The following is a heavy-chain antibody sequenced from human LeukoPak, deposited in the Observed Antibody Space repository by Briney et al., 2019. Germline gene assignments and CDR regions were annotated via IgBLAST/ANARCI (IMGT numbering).Heavy chain of an antibody. D-gene: IGHD5-18*01. J-gene: IGHJ4*02. CDR1: GGSISSSSYY. V-gene: IGHV4-39*01. Sequence: SETLSLTCTVSGGSISSSSYYWCWIRQPPGKGLEWIGSIYYSGSTYYNPSLKSRVTISVDTSKNQFSLKLSSVTAADTAVYYCARQGGRGYSYGFIDHWGQGTLVTVSS. CDR3: ARQGGRGYSYGFIDH. CDR2: IYYSGST.